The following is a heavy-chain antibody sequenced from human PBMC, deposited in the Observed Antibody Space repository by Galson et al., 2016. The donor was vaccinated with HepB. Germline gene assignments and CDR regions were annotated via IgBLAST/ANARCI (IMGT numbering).Heavy chain of an antibody. Sequence: SETLSLTCTVSGGSINSSNYYWGWIRQPPGKGLEWIGSIFYSGSTYYNPSLNSRVTISVDTSKSQFSLKLSSVTAADTAVYYCARHFAHDYLWGSNRPNFYFDYWGQGTLVTVSS. CDR3: ARHFAHDYLWGSNRPNFYFDY. J-gene: IGHJ4*02. CDR1: GGSINSSNYY. CDR2: IFYSGST. D-gene: IGHD3-16*02. V-gene: IGHV4-39*01.